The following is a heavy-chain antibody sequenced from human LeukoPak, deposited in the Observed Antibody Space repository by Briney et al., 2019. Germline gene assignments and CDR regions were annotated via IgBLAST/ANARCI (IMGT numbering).Heavy chain of an antibody. D-gene: IGHD3-10*01. CDR3: ARDKLLEDYYYGSGSYLDY. CDR1: GGIFSNHP. J-gene: IGHJ4*02. V-gene: IGHV1-69*13. Sequence: GASVKVSCKASGGIFSNHPISWVRQAPGQGLEWMGGVIPMFGKGNYAQRFQGRVTITADESTSTAYMELSGLRSEDTAVYYCARDKLLEDYYYGSGSYLDYWGQGTLISVSS. CDR2: VIPMFGKG.